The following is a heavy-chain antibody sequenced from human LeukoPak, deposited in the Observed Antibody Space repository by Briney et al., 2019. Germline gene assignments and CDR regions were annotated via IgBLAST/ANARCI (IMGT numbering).Heavy chain of an antibody. V-gene: IGHV5-51*01. CDR3: ARGYQLPHDAFDI. Sequence: GESLKISCKGSGYSFTSYWIGWVRQLPGKGLEWMGIIYPGDSDTRYSPSFQGQVTISADKSISTAYLQWSSLKASDTAMYYCARGYQLPHDAFDIWGQGTMVTVSS. D-gene: IGHD2-2*01. CDR1: GYSFTSYW. CDR2: IYPGDSDT. J-gene: IGHJ3*02.